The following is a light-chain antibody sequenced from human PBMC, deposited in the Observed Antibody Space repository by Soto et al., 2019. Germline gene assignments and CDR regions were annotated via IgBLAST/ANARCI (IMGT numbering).Light chain of an antibody. V-gene: IGLV2-14*03. CDR2: DVT. CDR1: SSDVGGYNY. CDR3: SSYTSSGALVV. J-gene: IGLJ2*01. Sequence: QSALTQPASVSGSPGQSITISCTGTSSDVGGYNYVSWYQQHPGKAPKLMIYDVTYRPSGVSNRFSGSKSGNTASLTISGLQAEDEADYHCSSYTSSGALVVFGGGTQLTVL.